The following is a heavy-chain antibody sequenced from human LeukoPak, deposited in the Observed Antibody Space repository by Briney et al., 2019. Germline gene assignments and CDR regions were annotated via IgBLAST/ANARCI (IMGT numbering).Heavy chain of an antibody. V-gene: IGHV3-30*18. CDR3: AKDRGSGRVRGVIINY. Sequence: PGRSLRLSCAASGFTFSSYGMHWVRQAPGKGLEWVAVILFDGRNIYYADSVKGRFTISRDNSKNTLYLQMNSLRAEDTAVYYCAKDRGSGRVRGVIINYWGQGTLVTVSS. D-gene: IGHD3-10*01. CDR2: ILFDGRNI. CDR1: GFTFSSYG. J-gene: IGHJ4*02.